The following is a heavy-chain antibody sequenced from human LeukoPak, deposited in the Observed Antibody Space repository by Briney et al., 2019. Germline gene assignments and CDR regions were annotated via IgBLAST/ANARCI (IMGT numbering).Heavy chain of an antibody. CDR1: GFSFSSYT. J-gene: IGHJ4*02. CDR2: IKQDGSEK. V-gene: IGHV3-7*01. CDR3: ARDRLIAY. Sequence: PGGSLRLSCAASGFSFSSYTMTWVRQAPGKGLEWVANIKQDGSEKHYVDSVKGRFTISRDNAKNSLYLQMNSLRAEDTAVYYCARDRLIAYWGQGTLVTVSS. D-gene: IGHD6-25*01.